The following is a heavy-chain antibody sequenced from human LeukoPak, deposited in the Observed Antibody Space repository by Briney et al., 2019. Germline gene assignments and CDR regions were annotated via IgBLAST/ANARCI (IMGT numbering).Heavy chain of an antibody. V-gene: IGHV4-34*01. CDR2: INHSGST. CDR1: GGSFSGYY. Sequence: SETLSLTCAVYGGSFSGYYWSWIRQPPGKGLEWIGEINHSGSTNYNPSLKSRVTISVDTSKNQFSLKLSSVTAADTAVYYCARDYDSSGYTPWGQGTLVTVSS. CDR3: ARDYDSSGYTP. D-gene: IGHD3-22*01. J-gene: IGHJ5*02.